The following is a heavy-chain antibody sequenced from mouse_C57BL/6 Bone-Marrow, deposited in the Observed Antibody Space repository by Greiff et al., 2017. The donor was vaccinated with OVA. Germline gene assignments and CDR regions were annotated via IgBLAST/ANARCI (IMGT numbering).Heavy chain of an antibody. J-gene: IGHJ2*01. V-gene: IGHV5-17*01. CDR1: GFTFSDYG. Sequence: EVQLVESGGGLVKPGGSLKLSCAASGFTFSDYGMHWVRQAPEKGLEWVAYISSGSSTIYYADTVKGRFTISRDNAKNTLFLQMTRLRSEDTAMYYCARPHYDYDGYFDYWGQGTTLPVSS. D-gene: IGHD2-4*01. CDR2: ISSGSSTI. CDR3: ARPHYDYDGYFDY.